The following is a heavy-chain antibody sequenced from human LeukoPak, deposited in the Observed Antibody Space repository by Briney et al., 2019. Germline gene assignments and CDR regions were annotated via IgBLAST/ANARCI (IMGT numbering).Heavy chain of an antibody. CDR3: ARRDSGSSSWHDSNNWFDP. V-gene: IGHV4-39*01. J-gene: IGHJ5*02. CDR1: GGSISSSSYY. CDR2: IYYSGST. Sequence: SETLSLTCTVSGGSISSSSYYWGWIRQPPGKGLEWIGSIYYSGSTDYNPSLKSRVTISVDTSKNQFSLKLSSLTAADRAVYYCARRDSGSSSWHDSNNWFDPWGQGTLVTVSS. D-gene: IGHD6-13*01.